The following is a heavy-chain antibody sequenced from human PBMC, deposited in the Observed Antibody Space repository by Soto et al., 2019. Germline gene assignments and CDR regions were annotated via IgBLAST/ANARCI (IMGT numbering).Heavy chain of an antibody. CDR3: ASSLQFHYYYGMDV. CDR1: GGTFSSYA. D-gene: IGHD1-1*01. V-gene: IGHV1-69*12. Sequence: QVQLVQSGAEVKKPGSSVKVSCKASGGTFSSYAITWVRQAPGHGLEWMGGIIPIFGTADYAQKFQGRVTITADESTSTAYMELSCLRSEDTAVYYSASSLQFHYYYGMDVWGQGTTVTVSS. CDR2: IIPIFGTA. J-gene: IGHJ6*02.